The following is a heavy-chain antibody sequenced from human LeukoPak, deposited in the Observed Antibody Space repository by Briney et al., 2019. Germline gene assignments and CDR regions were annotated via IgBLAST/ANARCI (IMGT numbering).Heavy chain of an antibody. D-gene: IGHD1-20*01. CDR1: GDSVSSNSAA. V-gene: IGHV6-1*01. CDR3: ARDRVHNWNDLNYFDY. CDR2: TYYRSKWYN. J-gene: IGHJ4*02. Sequence: SQTLSLTCAISGDSVSSNSAAWNWIRQSPSRGLEWLGRTYYRSKWYNDYAVSVKSRITINPDTSKNQFSLQLNSVTPEDTAVYYCARDRVHNWNDLNYFDYWGQGTLVTVSP.